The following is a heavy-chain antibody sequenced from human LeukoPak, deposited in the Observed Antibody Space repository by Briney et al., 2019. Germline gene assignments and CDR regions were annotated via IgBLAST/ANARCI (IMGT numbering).Heavy chain of an antibody. Sequence: PGGSLRLSCAASGFTVSSNYMTWVRQAPGKGLEWVSYISSSGSTIYYADSVKGRFTISRDNAKNSLYLQMNSLRAEDTAVYYCARDPTKGRRGVDYWGQGTLVTVSS. CDR3: ARDPTKGRRGVDY. V-gene: IGHV3-11*01. J-gene: IGHJ4*02. D-gene: IGHD3-10*01. CDR2: ISSSGSTI. CDR1: GFTVSSNY.